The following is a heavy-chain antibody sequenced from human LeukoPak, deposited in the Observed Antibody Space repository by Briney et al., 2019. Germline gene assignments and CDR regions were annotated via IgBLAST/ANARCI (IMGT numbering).Heavy chain of an antibody. V-gene: IGHV4-59*08. J-gene: IGHJ6*03. CDR3: ARHPGRHNYYYMDV. CDR2: IYYNGST. Sequence: PSETLSLPCTVSVGSISSYYWSWIRQPPGKALECIGYIYYNGSTNYNPSLKSRVTISVDTSKNQLSMKMRSVTAADTAVYYCARHPGRHNYYYMDVWGKGTTVIVPS. D-gene: IGHD2-15*01. CDR1: VGSISSYY.